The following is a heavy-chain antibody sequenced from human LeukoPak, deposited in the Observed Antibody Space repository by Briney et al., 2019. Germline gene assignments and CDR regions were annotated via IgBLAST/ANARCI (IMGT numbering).Heavy chain of an antibody. Sequence: SVKVSCKASGGTFSSYAISWVRQAPGQGLEWMGGIIPIFGTANYAQKFQGRVTITADESTSTAYMELSSLRSEDTAVYYCGRDRLVPAGFDTWGQGTLVTVSS. V-gene: IGHV1-69*13. CDR1: GGTFSSYA. D-gene: IGHD2-2*01. CDR3: GRDRLVPAGFDT. CDR2: IIPIFGTA. J-gene: IGHJ5*02.